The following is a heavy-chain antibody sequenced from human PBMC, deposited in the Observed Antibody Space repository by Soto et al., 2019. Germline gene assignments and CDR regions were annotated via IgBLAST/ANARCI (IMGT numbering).Heavy chain of an antibody. CDR3: ARGGDSLVPFQH. CDR1: GYTFTSYA. D-gene: IGHD4-17*01. Sequence: ASVKVSCKASGYTFTSYAMHWVRQAPGQRLEWMGWINAGNGSTKYSQKFQGRVTITRDTSASTAYMELSSLRSEDTAVYYCARGGDSLVPFQHWGQGTLVTVSS. V-gene: IGHV1-3*01. CDR2: INAGNGST. J-gene: IGHJ1*01.